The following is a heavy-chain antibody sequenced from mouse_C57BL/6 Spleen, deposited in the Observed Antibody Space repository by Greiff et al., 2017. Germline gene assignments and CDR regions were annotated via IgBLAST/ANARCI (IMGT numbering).Heavy chain of an antibody. CDR3: AREAHGSSYGYFDV. Sequence: EVKLQESGPGLVKPSQSLSLTCSVTGYSITSGYYWNWIRQFPGNKLEWMGYISYDGSNNYNPSLKNRISITRDTSKNQFFLKLNSVTTEDTATDYCAREAHGSSYGYFDVWGTGTTVTVSS. J-gene: IGHJ1*03. CDR2: ISYDGSN. CDR1: GYSITSGYY. D-gene: IGHD1-1*01. V-gene: IGHV3-6*01.